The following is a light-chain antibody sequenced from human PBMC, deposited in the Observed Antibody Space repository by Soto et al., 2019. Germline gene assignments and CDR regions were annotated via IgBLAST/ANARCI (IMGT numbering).Light chain of an antibody. Sequence: IQMTQSPSTLSASVGDRVTITCRASQSISGWLAWYQRKPGKAPKLLMYDASSLQSGVSSRFSGSGSGTEFTLTISSLQPDDFATYYCQQYNSYLVTFGGGTKVDIK. CDR2: DAS. CDR1: QSISGW. J-gene: IGKJ4*01. CDR3: QQYNSYLVT. V-gene: IGKV1-5*01.